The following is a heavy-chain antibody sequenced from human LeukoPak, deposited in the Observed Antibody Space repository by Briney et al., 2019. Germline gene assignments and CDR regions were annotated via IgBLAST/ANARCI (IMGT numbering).Heavy chain of an antibody. CDR3: ARVELGDLPYYDFWSGQGRQGFDY. CDR2: IYYSGST. D-gene: IGHD3-3*01. V-gene: IGHV4-30-4*08. Sequence: PSQTLSLTCTVSGGSISSGDYYWSWIRQPPGKGLEWIGYIYYSGSTYYNPSLKSRVTISVDTSKNQFSLKLSSVTAADTAVYYCARVELGDLPYYDFWSGQGRQGFDYWGQGTLVTVSS. J-gene: IGHJ4*02. CDR1: GGSISSGDYY.